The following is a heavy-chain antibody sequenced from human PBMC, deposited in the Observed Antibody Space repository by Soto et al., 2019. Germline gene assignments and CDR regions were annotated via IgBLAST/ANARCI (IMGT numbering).Heavy chain of an antibody. CDR3: AHCRGGVASF. D-gene: IGHD2-2*01. CDR1: GFSLSTRDVG. J-gene: IGHJ4*02. CDR2: VYWDDSK. V-gene: IGHV2-5*02. Sequence: QITLNESGPPLVKPTQTLTLTCTFSGFSLSTRDVGVGWIRQPPGEALEWLGVVYWDDSKTYSPSLESRLTITKDTSKNQVVLRMTKMDPVDTAPYFCAHCRGGVASFWGQGTLVTVSS.